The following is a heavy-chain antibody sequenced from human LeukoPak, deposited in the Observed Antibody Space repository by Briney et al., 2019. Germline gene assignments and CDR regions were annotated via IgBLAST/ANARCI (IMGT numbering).Heavy chain of an antibody. CDR3: ARQGSGSHKD. V-gene: IGHV4-59*08. D-gene: IGHD1-26*01. J-gene: IGHJ4*02. Sequence: SETLSLTCTVSGGSITGYFWSWIRQPPGKGLEWIGYIYYSGSTNYNPSLKSRVTISVDTSKNQFSLKLSSVTAADTAVYYCARQGSGSHKDWGQGTLVTVST. CDR1: GGSITGYF. CDR2: IYYSGST.